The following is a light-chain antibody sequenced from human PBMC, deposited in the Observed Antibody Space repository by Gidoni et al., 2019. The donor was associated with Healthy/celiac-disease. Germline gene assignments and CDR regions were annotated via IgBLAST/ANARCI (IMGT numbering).Light chain of an antibody. Sequence: EIEMTQYPATLSVSPGERATLSCRASQSVSSNLAWYQQKHGPAPMLLIYCASTRATCIPARFRGSGSGTEFTLTIRRLQSEDFSVYFCQQYNTWPTFGQGTRLEIK. CDR2: CAS. V-gene: IGKV3-15*01. J-gene: IGKJ5*01. CDR3: QQYNTWPT. CDR1: QSVSSN.